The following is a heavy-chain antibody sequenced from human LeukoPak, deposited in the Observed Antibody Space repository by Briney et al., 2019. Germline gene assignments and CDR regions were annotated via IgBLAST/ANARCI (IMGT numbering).Heavy chain of an antibody. CDR3: ARHRGGSYRDAFDI. CDR1: GFTFSSFG. CDR2: ISSSSSTI. J-gene: IGHJ3*02. Sequence: GGSLRLSCAASGFTFSSFGMIWVRQAPGKGLEWVSYISSSSSTIYYADSVKGRFTFSRDNAKNSLYLQMNSLRAEDTAVYYCARHRGGSYRDAFDIWGQGTMVTVSS. D-gene: IGHD1-26*01. V-gene: IGHV3-48*04.